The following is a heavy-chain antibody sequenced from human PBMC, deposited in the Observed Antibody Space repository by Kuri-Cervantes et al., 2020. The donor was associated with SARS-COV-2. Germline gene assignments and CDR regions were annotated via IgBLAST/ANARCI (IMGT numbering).Heavy chain of an antibody. CDR2: ISAYNGNT. CDR1: GGTFSSYA. V-gene: IGHV1-18*01. Sequence: ASVKVSCKASGGTFSSYAISWVRQAPGQGLEWMGWISAYNGNTNYAQKLQGRVTMTTDTSTSTAYMELRSLRSDDTAVYYCARGRSAARFDYWGQGTRVTVSS. CDR3: ARGRSAARFDY. D-gene: IGHD6-6*01. J-gene: IGHJ4*02.